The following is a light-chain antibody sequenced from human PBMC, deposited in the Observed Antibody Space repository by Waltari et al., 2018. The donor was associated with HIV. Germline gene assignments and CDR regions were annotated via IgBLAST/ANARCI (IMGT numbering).Light chain of an antibody. V-gene: IGLV1-40*01. CDR3: QSYDISLSGLGV. CDR2: DNN. Sequence: QSVLTQPPSVSGAPGQRVTISCTGSSSNIGAGYDVHWSQQLPGPAPKLLIYDNNNRPSGVPDRSSGSKSGTSASLAITGLQADDEADYYCQSYDISLSGLGVFGGGTKLTVL. CDR1: SSNIGAGYD. J-gene: IGLJ3*02.